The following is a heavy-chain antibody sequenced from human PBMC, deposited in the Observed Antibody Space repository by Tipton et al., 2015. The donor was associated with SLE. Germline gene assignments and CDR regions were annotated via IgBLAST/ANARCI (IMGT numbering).Heavy chain of an antibody. CDR2: ISSSSSYI. D-gene: IGHD3-10*01. V-gene: IGHV3-21*03. CDR1: GFTFSSYS. J-gene: IGHJ6*02. Sequence: SLRLSCAASGFTFSSYSMNWVRQAPGKGLEWVSSISSSSSYIYYADSVKGRFTISRDNAKNSLYLQMNSLRAEDTAVYYCARDRGVSYYYYGMDVWGQGTTVTVPS. CDR3: ARDRGVSYYYYGMDV.